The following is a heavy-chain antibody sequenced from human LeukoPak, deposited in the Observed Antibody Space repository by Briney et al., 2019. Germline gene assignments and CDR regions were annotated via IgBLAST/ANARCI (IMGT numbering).Heavy chain of an antibody. J-gene: IGHJ4*02. CDR1: GGSISSYY. Sequence: PSETLSLTCTVSGGSISSYYWSWIRQPPGKGLEWIGYIYYSGSTYYNPSLKSRVTISVDTSKNQFSLKLSSVTAADTAVYYCAREPYDSSPWGQGTLVTVSS. D-gene: IGHD3-22*01. CDR3: AREPYDSSP. V-gene: IGHV4-59*12. CDR2: IYYSGST.